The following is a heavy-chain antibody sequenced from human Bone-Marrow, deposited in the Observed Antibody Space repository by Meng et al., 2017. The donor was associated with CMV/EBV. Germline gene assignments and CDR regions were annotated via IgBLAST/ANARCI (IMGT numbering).Heavy chain of an antibody. V-gene: IGHV1-24*01. Sequence: ASVKVSCKVSGYTLTELSMHWVRQAPGKGLEWMGGFDPEDGETIYAQKFQGRVTMTEDTSTDTAYMELSSLRSEDTAVYYCARGYSYVDAFDIWGQGTMFTVSS. D-gene: IGHD5-18*01. CDR2: FDPEDGET. CDR3: ARGYSYVDAFDI. CDR1: GYTLTELS. J-gene: IGHJ3*02.